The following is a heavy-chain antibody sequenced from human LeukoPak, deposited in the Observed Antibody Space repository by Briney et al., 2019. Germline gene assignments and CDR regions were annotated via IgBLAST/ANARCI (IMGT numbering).Heavy chain of an antibody. J-gene: IGHJ4*02. CDR1: GFTFNSYP. CDR2: ISSNGGST. D-gene: IGHD1-1*01. CDR3: ARGGTFDY. Sequence: GGSLRLSCSASGFTFNSYPVHWVRQAPGKGLEYVSAISSNGGSTYYANSVKGRFTISRDNSKNTLYLQMGSLRAEDMAVYYCARGGTFDYWGQGTLVTVSS. V-gene: IGHV3-64*01.